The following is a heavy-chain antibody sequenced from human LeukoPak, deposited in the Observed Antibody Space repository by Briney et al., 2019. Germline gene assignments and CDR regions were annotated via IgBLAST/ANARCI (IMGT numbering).Heavy chain of an antibody. D-gene: IGHD6-13*01. CDR3: ARENRGYSSSWYGGKFDY. Sequence: PGGPLRLSCAASGFTFSSYSMNWVRQAPGKGLEWVSSISSSSSYIYYADSVKGRFTISRDNAKNSLYLQMNSLRAEDTAVYYCARENRGYSSSWYGGKFDYWGQGTLVTVSS. V-gene: IGHV3-21*01. CDR2: ISSSSSYI. CDR1: GFTFSSYS. J-gene: IGHJ4*02.